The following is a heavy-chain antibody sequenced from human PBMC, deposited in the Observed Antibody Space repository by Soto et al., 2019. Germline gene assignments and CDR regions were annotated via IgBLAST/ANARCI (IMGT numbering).Heavy chain of an antibody. V-gene: IGHV3-7*03. D-gene: IGHD3-3*01. CDR3: ARSGYPKPFDY. J-gene: IGHJ4*02. Sequence: GGSLRLSCAASGFTFSSYWMNWVRQAPGKGLEWVANIKQDGSEKYYVDSVKGRFTISRDNAKNSLYLQMNSLRAEDTAVYYCARSGYPKPFDYWGQGTLVTVSS. CDR2: IKQDGSEK. CDR1: GFTFSSYW.